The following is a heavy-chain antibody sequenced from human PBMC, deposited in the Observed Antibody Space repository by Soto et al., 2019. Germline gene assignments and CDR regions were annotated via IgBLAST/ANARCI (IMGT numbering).Heavy chain of an antibody. CDR1: GLDFNAYG. Sequence: LAGSLSLSCASSGLDFNAYGIHCLPHAPGKGLEWVAIISYDGTYKRYGDSVKGRFTISRDNSRKTVSLQMDSLRSEDTAMYYCAVLPTVTTASDYWGQGTLVTVSS. CDR3: AVLPTVTTASDY. J-gene: IGHJ4*02. CDR2: ISYDGTYK. V-gene: IGHV3-30*03. D-gene: IGHD4-17*01.